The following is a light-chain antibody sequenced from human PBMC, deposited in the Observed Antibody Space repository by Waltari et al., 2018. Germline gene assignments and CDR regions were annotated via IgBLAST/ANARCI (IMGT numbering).Light chain of an antibody. CDR1: SSDVGYYKY. V-gene: IGLV2-11*01. Sequence: QSALTQPRSVSGSPGQSVTISCPGTSSDVGYYKYVSWYQQYPGKAPKLIIYDVTERPSGVPVRFSGSKSGNTASLTISGLQAEDDADYFCCSYAGSYILVFGGGTKLTVL. CDR3: CSYAGSYILV. CDR2: DVT. J-gene: IGLJ2*01.